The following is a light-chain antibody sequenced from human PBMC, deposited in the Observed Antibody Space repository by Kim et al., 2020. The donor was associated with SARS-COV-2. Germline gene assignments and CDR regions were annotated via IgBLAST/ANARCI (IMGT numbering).Light chain of an antibody. Sequence: QSVPTQPASVSGSPGQSITVSCTGISSDIDGHFYVPWYQQYPGQVPQLLIYDVYHRPSGISDRFSGSKSGNTASLTISRLQAEDEADYYCSSYTSRNTVFGSGTKVTVL. J-gene: IGLJ1*01. V-gene: IGLV2-14*03. CDR3: SSYTSRNTV. CDR2: DVY. CDR1: SSDIDGHFY.